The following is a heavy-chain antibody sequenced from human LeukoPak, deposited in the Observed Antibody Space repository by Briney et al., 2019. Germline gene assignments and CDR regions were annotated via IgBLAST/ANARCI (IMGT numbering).Heavy chain of an antibody. CDR2: IKQDGSEK. CDR3: ARDTPYYDFWSGYLF. D-gene: IGHD3-3*01. CDR1: GFTFSSYG. Sequence: GGSLRLSCAASGFTFSSYGMTWVRQAPGKGLEWVANIKQDGSEKYYVDSVKGRFTISRDNAKNSLYLQMNSLRAEDTAVYYCARDTPYYDFWSGYLFWGQGTLVTVSS. J-gene: IGHJ4*02. V-gene: IGHV3-7*01.